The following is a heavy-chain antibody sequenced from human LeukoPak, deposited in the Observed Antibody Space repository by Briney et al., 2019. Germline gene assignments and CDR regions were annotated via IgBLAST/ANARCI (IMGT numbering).Heavy chain of an antibody. CDR2: IYWDDDK. J-gene: IGHJ4*02. V-gene: IGHV2-5*02. CDR3: AHRYLFGEFYYFDY. Sequence: SGPTLVNPTQTLTLTCTFSGFSLSTSGVGVGWIRQPPGKAVEWLAVIYWDDDKRYSPSLKSRLTITKDTSKNQVVLTMTNMDPVDTATYYCAHRYLFGEFYYFDYWGQGTLVTVSS. CDR1: GFSLSTSGVG. D-gene: IGHD3-10*01.